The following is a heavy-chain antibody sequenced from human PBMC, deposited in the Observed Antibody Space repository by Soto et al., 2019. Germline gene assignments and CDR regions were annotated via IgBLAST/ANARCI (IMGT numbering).Heavy chain of an antibody. D-gene: IGHD3-22*01. CDR1: GFTFTSSA. CDR2: IVVGSGNT. CDR3: AILFTYYYDSSGYPSNGMDV. Sequence: ASVKVSCKASGFTFTSSAMQWVRQARGQRLEWIGWIVVGSGNTNYAQKFQGRVTMTRDMSTSTAYMELSRLRSDDTAVYYCAILFTYYYDSSGYPSNGMDVWGQGTTVTVSS. V-gene: IGHV1-58*02. J-gene: IGHJ6*02.